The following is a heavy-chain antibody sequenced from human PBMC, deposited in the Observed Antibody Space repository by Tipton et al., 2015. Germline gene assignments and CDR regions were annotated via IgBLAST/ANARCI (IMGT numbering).Heavy chain of an antibody. CDR2: VNHSGRN. CDR1: GGSFSDYY. CDR3: ARVDILLSQGGMDV. J-gene: IGHJ6*02. Sequence: TLSLTCAVYGGSFSDYYWHWIRQPPGKGLEWIGEVNHSGRNSYNLSLKSRVTISVDKFKNQFSLELNSVTAADTAVYYCARVDILLSQGGMDVWGQGTTVTVSS. D-gene: IGHD3-10*01. V-gene: IGHV4-34*01.